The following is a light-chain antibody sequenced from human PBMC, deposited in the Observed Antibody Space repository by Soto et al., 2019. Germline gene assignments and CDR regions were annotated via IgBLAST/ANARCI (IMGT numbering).Light chain of an antibody. CDR1: SSDVGGYNY. CDR3: SSYTSSNTLVV. Sequence: QSVLTQPASVSGSPGQSITISCTGTSSDVGGYNYVSWYQQHPGKAPKLMIYDVSNRPSGVSDRFSGSKSGNTASLTISGLQAEDEADYYCSSYTSSNTLVVFGGGTKVTGL. J-gene: IGLJ2*01. CDR2: DVS. V-gene: IGLV2-14*01.